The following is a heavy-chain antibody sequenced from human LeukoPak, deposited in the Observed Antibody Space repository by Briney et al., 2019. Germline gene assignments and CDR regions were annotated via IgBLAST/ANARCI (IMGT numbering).Heavy chain of an antibody. D-gene: IGHD3-9*01. J-gene: IGHJ4*02. CDR2: ISGSGESI. V-gene: IGHV3-21*01. Sequence: PGGSLRLSCAASGITFSGYSMNWVRQAPGKGLEWVSSISGSGESIYCADSVKGRFTISRDNARNSLYLQMDSLRAEDTAVYYCARANPPAISFFDYWGRGTLVTVSS. CDR3: ARANPPAISFFDY. CDR1: GITFSGYS.